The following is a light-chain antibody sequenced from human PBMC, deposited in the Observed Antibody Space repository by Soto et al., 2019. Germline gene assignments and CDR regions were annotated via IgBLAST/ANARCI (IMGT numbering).Light chain of an antibody. Sequence: EIVRTQSPGTLSLSPGERATLSCRASQTVSSSLAWYQQKTGQAPRLLISGASTRATGIPDRFSGSGSETDFTLTISRLEPEDFALYYCQQYGSSPITFGQGTRLEIK. CDR2: GAS. CDR1: QTVSSS. J-gene: IGKJ5*01. V-gene: IGKV3-20*01. CDR3: QQYGSSPIT.